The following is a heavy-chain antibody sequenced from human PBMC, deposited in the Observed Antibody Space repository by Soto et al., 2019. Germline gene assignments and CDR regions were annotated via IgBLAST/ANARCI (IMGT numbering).Heavy chain of an antibody. CDR2: ISNSGGST. J-gene: IGHJ3*02. CDR3: SKDRCSWCGRAVDI. CDR1: GFTFSSYS. V-gene: IGHV3-23*01. D-gene: IGHD6-13*01. Sequence: EVQLLESGGGLVQPGESLRLSCAASGFTFSSYSMSWVRQAPGKGLEWVSRISNSGGSTYFADSVKGRFTISRDNSKNTLYVPTNSQRAEDPAVYYLSKDRCSWCGRAVDIWGRGRLVTVSS.